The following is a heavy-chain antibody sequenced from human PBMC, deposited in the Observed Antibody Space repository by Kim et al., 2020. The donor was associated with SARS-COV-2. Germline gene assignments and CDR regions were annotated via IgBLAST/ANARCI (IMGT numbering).Heavy chain of an antibody. J-gene: IGHJ5*02. CDR2: IYYSGST. Sequence: SETLSLTCTVSGGSISSGGYYWSWIRQHPGKGLEWIGYIYYSGSTYYNPSLKSRVTISVDTSKNQFSLKLSSVTAADTAVYYCARYRDSRGLGVLLGPGLEPWGQGTLVTVSS. CDR1: GGSISSGGYY. D-gene: IGHD3-10*01. V-gene: IGHV4-31*03. CDR3: ARYRDSRGLGVLLGPGLEP.